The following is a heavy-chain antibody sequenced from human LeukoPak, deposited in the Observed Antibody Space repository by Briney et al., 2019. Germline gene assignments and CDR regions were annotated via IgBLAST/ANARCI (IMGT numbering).Heavy chain of an antibody. D-gene: IGHD3-10*01. V-gene: IGHV3-23*01. CDR2: ISGSGGST. Sequence: GGSLRLSCEVSGFTFSTYGMSWVRQAPGKGLEWVSAISGSGGSTYYADSVKGRFTISRDNSKNTLYLQMNSLRAEDTAVYYCAKDSGLLDYYGSGTPGAFDIWGQGTMVTVSS. CDR3: AKDSGLLDYYGSGTPGAFDI. CDR1: GFTFSTYG. J-gene: IGHJ3*02.